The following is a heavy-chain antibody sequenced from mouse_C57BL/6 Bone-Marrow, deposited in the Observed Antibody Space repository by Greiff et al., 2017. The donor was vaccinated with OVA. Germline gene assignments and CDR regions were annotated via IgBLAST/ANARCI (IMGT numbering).Heavy chain of an antibody. CDR3: ARYDGSSYSDY. V-gene: IGHV1-19*01. CDR1: GYTFTDYY. J-gene: IGHJ2*01. Sequence: EVTLVESGPVLVKPGASVKMSCKASGYTFTDYYMNWVKQSHGKSLEWIGVINPYNGGTSYNQKFKGKATLTVDKSSSTAYMELNSLTSEDSAVYDGARYDGSSYSDYWGQGTTLTVSS. CDR2: INPYNGGT. D-gene: IGHD1-1*01.